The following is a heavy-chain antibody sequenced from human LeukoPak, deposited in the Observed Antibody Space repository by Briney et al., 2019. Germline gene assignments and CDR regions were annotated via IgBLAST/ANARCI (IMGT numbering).Heavy chain of an antibody. CDR1: GGSFSDYY. CDR3: ARGSMGRRYFYYYMDV. Sequence: KPSETLSLTCGVSGGSFSDYYWGWIRQSPWGLEWIGEINHGGSANYNPSLKSRVTISVDTSKSQFSLHLSSVTAADSAVYFCARGSMGRRYFYYYMDVWGNGTTVTVPS. J-gene: IGHJ6*03. V-gene: IGHV4-34*01. CDR2: INHGGSA. D-gene: IGHD3-16*01.